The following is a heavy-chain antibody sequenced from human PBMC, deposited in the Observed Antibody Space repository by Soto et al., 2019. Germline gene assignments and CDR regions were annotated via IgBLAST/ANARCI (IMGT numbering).Heavy chain of an antibody. CDR2: IYYSGST. CDR1: GGSISSYY. CDR3: ATNDGTRHYYYYYMDV. Sequence: SETLSLTCTVSGGSISSYYWSWIRQPPGKGLEWIGYIYYSGSTNYNPSLKSRVTISVDTSKNQFSLKLSSVTAADTAVYYCATNDGTRHYYYYYMDVWGKGTTVTVSS. D-gene: IGHD1-1*01. J-gene: IGHJ6*03. V-gene: IGHV4-59*01.